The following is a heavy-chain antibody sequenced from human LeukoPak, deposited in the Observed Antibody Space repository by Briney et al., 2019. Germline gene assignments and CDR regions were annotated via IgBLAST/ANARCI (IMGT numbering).Heavy chain of an antibody. CDR3: ANRHHYYDSSNNDY. CDR1: GGSISSGGYY. V-gene: IGHV4-31*03. Sequence: PSQTLSLTCTVSGGSISSGGYYWSWIRQHPGKGLEWIGYIYYSGSTYYNPSLKSRVTISVDTSKNQFSLKLSSVTAADTAVYYCANRHHYYDSSNNDYWGQGTLVTVSS. D-gene: IGHD3-22*01. J-gene: IGHJ4*02. CDR2: IYYSGST.